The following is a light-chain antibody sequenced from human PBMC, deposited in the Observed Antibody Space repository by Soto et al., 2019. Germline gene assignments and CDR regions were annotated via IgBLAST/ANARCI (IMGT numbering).Light chain of an antibody. CDR1: QSVSSY. J-gene: IGKJ1*01. V-gene: IGKV3-11*01. CDR2: DAS. CDR3: QQSYSMSWT. Sequence: EIVLTQSPATLSLSPGERATLSCRASQSVSSYLAWYQHKPGQAPRLLIYDASNRATGIPARFSGSGSGTDFTLTISSLEPEDFATYFCQQSYSMSWTFGQGTKVEF.